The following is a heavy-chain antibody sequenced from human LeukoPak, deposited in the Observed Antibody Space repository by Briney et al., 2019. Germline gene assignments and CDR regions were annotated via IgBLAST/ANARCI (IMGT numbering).Heavy chain of an antibody. J-gene: IGHJ4*02. D-gene: IGHD5-24*01. CDR3: ARAGGLQPDY. CDR1: GGSISSGSYY. Sequence: SQTLSLTCTVSGGSISSGSYYWRWIRQPAGKGLEWLGRIYTSGSTNYNPSLKSRVTISVDTSKNQFSLKLSSVTAADTAVYYCARAGGLQPDYWGQGTLVTVSS. V-gene: IGHV4-61*02. CDR2: IYTSGST.